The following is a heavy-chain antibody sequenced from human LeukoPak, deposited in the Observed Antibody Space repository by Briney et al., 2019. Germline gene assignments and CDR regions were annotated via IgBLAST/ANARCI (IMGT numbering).Heavy chain of an antibody. D-gene: IGHD6-13*01. CDR3: ARARGSSWYSKYYFDY. J-gene: IGHJ4*02. V-gene: IGHV4-39*07. Sequence: SETLSLTCTVSSGSISTSNYYWGWVRQPPGKALEWIGNIFYSGSTYYSPSLKSRVTISLDTSRNQFSLKLNSVTAADTAVYYCARARGSSWYSKYYFDYWGQGTLVTVSS. CDR1: SGSISTSNYY. CDR2: IFYSGST.